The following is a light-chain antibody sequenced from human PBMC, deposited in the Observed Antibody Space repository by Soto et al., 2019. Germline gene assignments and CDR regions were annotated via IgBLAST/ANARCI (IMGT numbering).Light chain of an antibody. V-gene: IGKV1-5*03. CDR3: QPYDSYSSLS. CDR2: KAS. Sequence: DIQMTQSLSTLSGTVGDRVTITCRASQIISYRLAWYQQKPGKAPKLLIYKASSLETGVPSRFSGSGSGTQFTLTISSLQPDDFGTYFCQPYDSYSSLSSGGGAKVDI. CDR1: QIISYR. J-gene: IGKJ4*01.